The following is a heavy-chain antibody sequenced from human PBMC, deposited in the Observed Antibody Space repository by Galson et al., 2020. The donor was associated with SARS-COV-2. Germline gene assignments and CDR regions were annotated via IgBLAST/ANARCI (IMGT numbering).Heavy chain of an antibody. CDR1: GFTFSGYL. J-gene: IGHJ4*02. CDR2: ISSDGGST. V-gene: IGHV3-64D*08. D-gene: IGHD6-19*01. CDR3: VKLYSSGWYG. Sequence: GESLKISCSASGFTFSGYLMHWVRQAPGKGLEYVSAISSDGGSTYYADSVKGRFTISRDNSKNTLYLQMSGLTPEDTAVYFCVKLYSSGWYGWAQGTLVTVSS.